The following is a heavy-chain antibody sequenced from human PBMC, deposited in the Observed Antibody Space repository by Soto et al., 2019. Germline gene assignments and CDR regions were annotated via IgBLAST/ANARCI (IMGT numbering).Heavy chain of an antibody. CDR2: ISASGDIT. V-gene: IGHV3-23*01. CDR1: GFTFSSDA. J-gene: IGHJ4*02. D-gene: IGHD5-12*01. CDR3: AKSPRSVYEPPWDY. Sequence: EVQLLESGGGLVQPGGSLRLSCTATGFTFSSDAVNWVRQTPGKGLEWVSGISASGDITYYADSVKGRFTISRDNSKNTLFLQLNSLRAEDTAVYYCAKSPRSVYEPPWDYWGQGTQVTVSS.